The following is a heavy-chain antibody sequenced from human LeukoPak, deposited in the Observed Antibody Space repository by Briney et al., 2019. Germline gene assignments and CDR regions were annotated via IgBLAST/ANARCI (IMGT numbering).Heavy chain of an antibody. J-gene: IGHJ5*02. V-gene: IGHV1-46*01. Sequence: ASVKVSCKASGYTFTSYYMHWVRQAPGQGLEWMGIINPSGGSTSYAQKFQGRVTMTRDTSTSTVYMELSSLRSEDTAVYYCARGGYRGYPQEGVLAEFDPWGQGTLVTVSS. CDR3: ARGGYRGYPQEGVLAEFDP. CDR1: GYTFTSYY. CDR2: INPSGGST. D-gene: IGHD6-13*01.